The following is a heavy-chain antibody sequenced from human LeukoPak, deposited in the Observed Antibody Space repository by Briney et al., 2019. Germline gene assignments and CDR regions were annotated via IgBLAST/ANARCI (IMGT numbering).Heavy chain of an antibody. CDR3: ATGPKWALLPVFDY. CDR2: INPNSGGT. V-gene: IGHV1-2*02. J-gene: IGHJ4*02. CDR1: GYTFTGYY. Sequence: ASVKVSCKASGYTFTGYYMHWVRQAPGQGLEWMGWINPNSGGTNYAQKFQGRVTMTGDTSTDTAYMELSSLRSEDTAVYYCATGPKWALLPVFDYWGQRTPLTASS. D-gene: IGHD1-26*01.